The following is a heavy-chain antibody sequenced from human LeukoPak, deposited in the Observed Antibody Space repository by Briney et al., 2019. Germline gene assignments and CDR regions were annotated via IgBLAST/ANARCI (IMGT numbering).Heavy chain of an antibody. CDR1: GGTFSSYA. V-gene: IGHV1-18*01. D-gene: IGHD3-10*01. CDR2: ISAYNGNT. Sequence: GASVKVSCKASGGTFSSYAISWVRQAPGQGLEWMGWISAYNGNTNYAQKLQGRVTMTTDTSTSTAYMELRSLRSDDTAVYYCARSTISSGSYWPNWFDPWGQGTLVTVSS. J-gene: IGHJ5*02. CDR3: ARSTISSGSYWPNWFDP.